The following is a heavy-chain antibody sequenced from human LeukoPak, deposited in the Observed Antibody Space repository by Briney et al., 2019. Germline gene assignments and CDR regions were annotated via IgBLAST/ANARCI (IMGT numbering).Heavy chain of an antibody. J-gene: IGHJ3*02. Sequence: PGGSLRLSCAASGFTLSNYNMSWVRQAPGKGLEWVSSISSSSSYIYYADSVKGRFTSSRDNAKKSLYLQMNSLRAEDTAVYYCARGSYGVDAFDIWGQGTMVTVSS. D-gene: IGHD4-17*01. CDR2: ISSSSSYI. CDR3: ARGSYGVDAFDI. V-gene: IGHV3-21*01. CDR1: GFTLSNYN.